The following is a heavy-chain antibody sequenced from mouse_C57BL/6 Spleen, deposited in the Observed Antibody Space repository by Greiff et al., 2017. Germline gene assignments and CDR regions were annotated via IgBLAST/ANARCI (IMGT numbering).Heavy chain of an antibody. J-gene: IGHJ1*03. CDR1: GYTFTSYW. D-gene: IGHD1-1*01. CDR3: ARGELLRYWYFDV. CDR2: INPSSGYT. V-gene: IGHV1-7*01. Sequence: VQLQQSGAELAKPGASVKLSCKASGYTFTSYWMHWVKQRPGQGLEWIGYINPSSGYTKYNQKFKDKATLTADKSSSTAYMQLSSLTYEDSAVYYCARGELLRYWYFDVWGTGTTVTVSS.